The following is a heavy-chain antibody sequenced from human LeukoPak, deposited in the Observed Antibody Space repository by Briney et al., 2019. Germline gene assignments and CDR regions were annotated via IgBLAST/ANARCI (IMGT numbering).Heavy chain of an antibody. D-gene: IGHD2-15*01. CDR1: GFTFSTYW. CDR2: INSDGSIT. V-gene: IGHV3-74*01. Sequence: PGGSLRLSCAASGFTFSTYWMHWVRQAPGKGLLWVSHINSDGSITDYADSVKGRFTISRDNARNTLSLQMDSLRVEDTAVYYCARNPSGDYDYWGQGALVTVSS. J-gene: IGHJ4*02. CDR3: ARNPSGDYDY.